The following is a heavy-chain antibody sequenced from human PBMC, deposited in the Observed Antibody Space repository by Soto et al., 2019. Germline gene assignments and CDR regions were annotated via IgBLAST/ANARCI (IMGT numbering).Heavy chain of an antibody. Sequence: HPGGSLRLSCAASGFTFSSYGMHWVRQAPGKGLEWVAVIRYDGSNKYYADSVKGRFTISRDNSKNTLYLQMNSLRAEDTAVYYCAREGEEGDGLILRYFDWDPIAAFDIWGQGTMVTVSS. CDR2: IRYDGSNK. D-gene: IGHD3-9*01. CDR1: GFTFSSYG. J-gene: IGHJ3*02. V-gene: IGHV3-33*01. CDR3: AREGEEGDGLILRYFDWDPIAAFDI.